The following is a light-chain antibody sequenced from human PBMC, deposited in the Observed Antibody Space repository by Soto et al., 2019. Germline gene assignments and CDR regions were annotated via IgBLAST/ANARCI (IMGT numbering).Light chain of an antibody. CDR3: QTWGTGIVV. J-gene: IGLJ2*01. CDR2: LNSDGSH. Sequence: QAVLTQSPSASASLGASVKLTCTLSSGHSTYAIAWHQQQPEKGPRYLMKLNSDGSHSKADGIPDRFSGSSSGAERYLTISSLQSADAADSYCQTWGTGIVVFGGGTKVTVL. CDR1: SGHSTYA. V-gene: IGLV4-69*01.